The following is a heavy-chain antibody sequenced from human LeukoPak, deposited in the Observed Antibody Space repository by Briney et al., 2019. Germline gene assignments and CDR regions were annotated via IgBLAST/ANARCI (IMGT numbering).Heavy chain of an antibody. V-gene: IGHV3-74*01. Sequence: GGSLRLSCAASGFTFSSYWMHWVRQAPGKGLVWVSRINSDGNTISYADSVKGRFTISRDNAKNSLYLQMNSLRAEDTAVYYCARDWDDILTGQFNWGQGTLVTVSS. D-gene: IGHD3-9*01. CDR1: GFTFSSYW. CDR3: ARDWDDILTGQFN. CDR2: INSDGNTI. J-gene: IGHJ4*02.